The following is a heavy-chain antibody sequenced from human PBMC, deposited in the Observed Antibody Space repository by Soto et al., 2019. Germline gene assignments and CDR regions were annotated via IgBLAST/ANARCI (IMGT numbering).Heavy chain of an antibody. V-gene: IGHV4-34*01. Sequence: SETLSLTCAVYGGSFSGYYWSWIRQPPGKGLEWIGEINHSGSTNYNPSLKSRVTISVDTSKNQFSLKLSSVTAADTAVYYCAKGGIAAAKDVDYWGHGTLVTVSS. D-gene: IGHD6-13*01. CDR1: GGSFSGYY. CDR3: AKGGIAAAKDVDY. J-gene: IGHJ4*01. CDR2: INHSGST.